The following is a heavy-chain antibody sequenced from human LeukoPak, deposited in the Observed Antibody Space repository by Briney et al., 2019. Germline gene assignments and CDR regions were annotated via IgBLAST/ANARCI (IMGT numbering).Heavy chain of an antibody. CDR1: GYTFTDYN. J-gene: IGHJ4*02. CDR3: ARSSSGWPLYFDC. D-gene: IGHD6-19*01. CDR2: INPKSGGT. Sequence: ASVKVSCKASGYTFTDYNLHWVRQAPGEGVEWMEWINPKSGGTKFAQKHQGWVTMTADTSIDTAYLELSNLKSDDTAIYYRARSSSGWPLYFDCWGEGTLVTVSS. V-gene: IGHV1-2*04.